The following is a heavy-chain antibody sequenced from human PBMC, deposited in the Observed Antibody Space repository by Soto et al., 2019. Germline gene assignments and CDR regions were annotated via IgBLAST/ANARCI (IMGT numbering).Heavy chain of an antibody. CDR1: GFAFNNYG. V-gene: IGHV3-64*02. J-gene: IGHJ4*02. CDR3: ARVLHDSGGYYYDY. CDR2: ITDSGGTT. Sequence: EVQLVESGEDLVQPGGSLRLSCAASGFAFNNYGMHWVRQAPGKGLEYVSAITDSGGTTFYADFVKRRFTISRDNSKHTLYLHMGSLRAVDMAIYFCARVLHDSGGYYYDYWGQGILVTVSS. D-gene: IGHD3-22*01.